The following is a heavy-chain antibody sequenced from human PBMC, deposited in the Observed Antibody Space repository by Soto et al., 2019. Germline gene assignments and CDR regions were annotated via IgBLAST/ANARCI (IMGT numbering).Heavy chain of an antibody. CDR3: AHGAIYTSTGFYFDY. CDR1: GFSLSTSGVG. CDR2: IYWNDVK. D-gene: IGHD6-13*01. Sequence: QITLKESGPTLVKPTQTLTLTCTLYGFSLSTSGVGVGWIRQPPGKVLEWLALIYWNDVKRYSPSLKSRLTITKDTSKNQVVLTVANMDAVDTATYYCAHGAIYTSTGFYFDYWGQGTLVTVSS. V-gene: IGHV2-5*01. J-gene: IGHJ4*02.